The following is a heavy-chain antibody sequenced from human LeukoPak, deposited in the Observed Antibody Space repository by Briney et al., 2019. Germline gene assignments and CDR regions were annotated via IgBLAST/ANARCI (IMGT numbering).Heavy chain of an antibody. J-gene: IGHJ6*02. Sequence: GGSLRLSCAASGFTFSNAWMSWVRQAPGKGLEWVGRIKSKTDGGTTDYAAPVKGRFTISRDDSKNTLYLQMKSLKTEDTAVYYCTTGEVVPAAIRGYYYYYGMDVWGQGTTVTVSS. CDR1: GFTFSNAW. V-gene: IGHV3-15*01. CDR2: IKSKTDGGTT. D-gene: IGHD2-2*01. CDR3: TTGEVVPAAIRGYYYYYGMDV.